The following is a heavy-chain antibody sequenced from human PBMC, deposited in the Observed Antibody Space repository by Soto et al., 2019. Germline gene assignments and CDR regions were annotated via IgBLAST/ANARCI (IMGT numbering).Heavy chain of an antibody. CDR2: ISGSGGST. CDR1: GFTFSSYA. V-gene: IGHV3-23*01. J-gene: IGHJ6*02. Sequence: GGSLRLSCAATGFTFSSYAMSWVRQAPGKGLEWVSAISGSGGSTYYADSVKGRFTISRDNSKNTLYLQMNSLRAEDTAVYYCAKDSDSGYDLIISYYYGMDVWGQGTTVTVSS. D-gene: IGHD5-12*01. CDR3: AKDSDSGYDLIISYYYGMDV.